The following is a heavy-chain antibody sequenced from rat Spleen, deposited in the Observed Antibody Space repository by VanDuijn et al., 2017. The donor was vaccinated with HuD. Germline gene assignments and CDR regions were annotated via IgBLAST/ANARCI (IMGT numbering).Heavy chain of an antibody. J-gene: IGHJ2*01. V-gene: IGHV2S63*01. CDR3: ARANRDSYAHFDH. D-gene: IGHD1-12*01. CDR1: GFSLTNYG. Sequence: VQLKESGPGLVQPSQTLSLTCTVSGFSLTNYGVSWVRQPPGKGLEWMGVIWTGGSTAYNSLLKSRLSITRDISESQVFLKMNSLQTEDTAIYYCARANRDSYAHFDHWGQGVMVTVSS. CDR2: IWTGGST.